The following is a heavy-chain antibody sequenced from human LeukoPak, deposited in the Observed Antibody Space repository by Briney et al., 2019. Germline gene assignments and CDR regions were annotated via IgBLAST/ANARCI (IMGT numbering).Heavy chain of an antibody. Sequence: PGGSLRLSCAASGFTFSSHWMSWVRQAPGKGLEWVANIKQDGSETYYVDSVKGRFIVSKDNAKNSLYLQMNSLRVEDTAVYYCARDPVEGGLDYWGQGTLVTVSS. CDR3: ARDPVEGGLDY. CDR1: GFTFSSHW. CDR2: IKQDGSET. J-gene: IGHJ4*02. V-gene: IGHV3-7*01. D-gene: IGHD2-15*01.